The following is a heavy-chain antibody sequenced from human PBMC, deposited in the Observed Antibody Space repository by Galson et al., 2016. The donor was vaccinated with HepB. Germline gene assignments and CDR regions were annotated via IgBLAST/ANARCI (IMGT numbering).Heavy chain of an antibody. J-gene: IGHJ4*02. CDR3: ARTKLQLLYYFDY. D-gene: IGHD5-18*01. V-gene: IGHV3-21*01. CDR2: ISSSSSYI. CDR1: GFTFSSYS. Sequence: SLRLSCAASGFTFSSYSMNWVRQAPGKGLEWVSSISSSSSYIYYADSVKGRFTISRDNAKNSLYLQMNSLRAEDTAVYYCARTKLQLLYYFDYWGQGTLVTDSS.